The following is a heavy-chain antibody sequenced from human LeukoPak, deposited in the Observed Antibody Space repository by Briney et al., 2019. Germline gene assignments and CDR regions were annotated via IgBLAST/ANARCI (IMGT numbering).Heavy chain of an antibody. Sequence: ASVTVSCTASGYTFTSYGIRWVRQAPGQGLEWMGWISAYNGNTNYAQKLQGRVTMTTDTSTSTAYMELRSLRSDDTAVYYCARVDYDPNSVDYWGQGTLVTVSS. CDR2: ISAYNGNT. CDR3: ARVDYDPNSVDY. V-gene: IGHV1-18*01. D-gene: IGHD4-17*01. CDR1: GYTFTSYG. J-gene: IGHJ4*02.